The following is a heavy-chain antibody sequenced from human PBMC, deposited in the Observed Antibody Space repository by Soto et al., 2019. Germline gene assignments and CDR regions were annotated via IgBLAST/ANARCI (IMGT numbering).Heavy chain of an antibody. J-gene: IGHJ4*02. Sequence: SETLSLTCAVSGGSISSGGYSWSWIRQPPGKGLEWIGYIYHSGSTYYNPSLKSRVTISVDRSNNQFSLKLSSVTAADTAAYYCARVWGSSSPIFDYWGQGTLVTVSS. CDR1: GGSISSGGYS. V-gene: IGHV4-30-2*01. D-gene: IGHD6-6*01. CDR3: ARVWGSSSPIFDY. CDR2: IYHSGST.